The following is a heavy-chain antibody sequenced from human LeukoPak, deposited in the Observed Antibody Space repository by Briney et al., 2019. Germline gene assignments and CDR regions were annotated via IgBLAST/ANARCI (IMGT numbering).Heavy chain of an antibody. CDR2: IWYDGSNK. Sequence: GGSLRLSCAASGFTFSSYGMRWVRQAPGKGLEWVAAIWYDGSNKYYADSVKGRFTISRDNSKNTLYLQMNSLRAEDTAVYYCARGLYDFWSGLDAFDNWGQGTMVTVSS. CDR1: GFTFSSYG. D-gene: IGHD3-3*01. J-gene: IGHJ3*02. CDR3: ARGLYDFWSGLDAFDN. V-gene: IGHV3-33*01.